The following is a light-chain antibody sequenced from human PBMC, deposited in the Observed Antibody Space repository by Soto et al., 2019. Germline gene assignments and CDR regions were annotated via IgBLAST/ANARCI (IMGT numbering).Light chain of an antibody. Sequence: EIVLTQSPGTLSLSPGERATLSCRASQSVSSTYVAWYQQKSGQAPRLLIYGASSRATGIPDRFSGSGSGTDFTLTISRLEPEDFAGYYCHQYVSSWTFGQGTKVDIK. CDR1: QSVSSTY. CDR3: HQYVSSWT. CDR2: GAS. J-gene: IGKJ1*01. V-gene: IGKV3-20*01.